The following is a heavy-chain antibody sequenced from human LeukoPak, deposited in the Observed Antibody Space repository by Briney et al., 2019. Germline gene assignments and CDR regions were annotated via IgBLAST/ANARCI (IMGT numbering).Heavy chain of an antibody. CDR1: GFTFSSYD. CDR2: IGTAGDT. J-gene: IGHJ6*02. CDR3: ARVLRGYCSSTSCYGEDYYGMDV. Sequence: GGSLRLSCAASGFTFSSYDMHWVRQATGKGLEWVSAIGTAGDTYYPGSVKGRFTTSRENAKSSLYLQMNSLRAGDTAVYYCARVLRGYCSSTSCYGEDYYGMDVWGQGTTVTVSS. D-gene: IGHD2-2*01. V-gene: IGHV3-13*04.